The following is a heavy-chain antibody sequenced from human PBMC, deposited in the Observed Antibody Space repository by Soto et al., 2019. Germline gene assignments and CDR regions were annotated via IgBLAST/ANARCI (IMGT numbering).Heavy chain of an antibody. CDR3: ARGIATGQLDH. CDR2: INPDNGNT. V-gene: IGHV1-3*01. Sequence: QVQLVQSGAEVKKPGASVKISCKASGYTFTSYTMNWVRQAPGQRLEWMGWINPDNGNTKSSQKFQDRVIITRDTSASTAYMDLRSLRSEDTAVYYCARGIATGQLDHWGQGTLVTVSS. J-gene: IGHJ5*02. CDR1: GYTFTSYT. D-gene: IGHD2-15*01.